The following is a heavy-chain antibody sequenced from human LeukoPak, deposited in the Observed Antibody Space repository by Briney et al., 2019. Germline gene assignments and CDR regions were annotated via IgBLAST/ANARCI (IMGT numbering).Heavy chain of an antibody. J-gene: IGHJ4*02. CDR2: IYSGGST. V-gene: IGHV3-66*01. Sequence: GGSLRLSCAASEFSVGSNYMTWVRQAPGKGLEWVSLIYSGGSTYYADSVKGRFTISRDNSKNTLYLQMNSLRAEDTALYYCARWGWELEDFDYWGQGTLVTVSS. CDR3: ARWGWELEDFDY. CDR1: EFSVGSNY. D-gene: IGHD1-26*01.